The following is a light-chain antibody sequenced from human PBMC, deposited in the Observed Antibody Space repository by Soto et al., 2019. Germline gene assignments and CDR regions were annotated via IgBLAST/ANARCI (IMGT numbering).Light chain of an antibody. CDR2: GAS. V-gene: IGKV3-15*01. Sequence: EIVMTQSPATLSVSPGERATLSCRASQSVSSDLAWYQQKPGQAPRLLIYGASARATGIPARFSGSGSGTEFTLIISSLQYEDFAVYYCQQYKNWPPYTFGQGTKLEMK. CDR3: QQYKNWPPYT. J-gene: IGKJ2*01. CDR1: QSVSSD.